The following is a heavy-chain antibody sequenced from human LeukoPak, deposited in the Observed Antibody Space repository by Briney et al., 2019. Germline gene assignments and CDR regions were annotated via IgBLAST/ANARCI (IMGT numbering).Heavy chain of an antibody. CDR2: IWYDGSNK. D-gene: IGHD1-7*01. CDR1: GFTFSSYG. V-gene: IGHV3-33*01. Sequence: GGSLRLSCAASGFTFSSYGMHWVRQAPGKGLEWVAVIWYDGSNKYYADSVKGRFTISRDNSKNTLYLQMNSLRAEDTAVYYCARGSDITGTTVDYWGQGTLVTVSS. CDR3: ARGSDITGTTVDY. J-gene: IGHJ4*02.